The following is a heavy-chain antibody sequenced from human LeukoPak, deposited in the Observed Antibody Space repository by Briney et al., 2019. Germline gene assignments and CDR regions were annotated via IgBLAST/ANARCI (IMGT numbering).Heavy chain of an antibody. CDR2: ISPNSGGT. J-gene: IGHJ3*02. CDR1: GYTFTGYY. D-gene: IGHD3-22*01. Sequence: ASVKVSCKASGYTFTGYYMHWVRQAPGQGLEWMGWISPNSGGTNYAQKFQGRVTMTRDTSISTAYTELSRLRSDDTAVYYCARDPRITMIVVVGPFDAFDIWGQGTMVTVSS. CDR3: ARDPRITMIVVVGPFDAFDI. V-gene: IGHV1-2*02.